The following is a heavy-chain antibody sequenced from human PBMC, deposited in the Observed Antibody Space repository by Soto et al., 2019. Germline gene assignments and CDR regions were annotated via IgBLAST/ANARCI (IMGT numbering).Heavy chain of an antibody. CDR3: ARVPIVVVPAAYWFDP. CDR2: TYYRSKWYN. V-gene: IGHV6-1*01. D-gene: IGHD2-2*01. Sequence: PSQTLSLTCAISGDSVSSNSAAWNWIRQSPSRGLEWLGRTYYRSKWYNDYAVSVKSRITINPDTSKNQFSLQLNSVTPEDTAVYYCARVPIVVVPAAYWFDPWGQGTLVTVSS. CDR1: GDSVSSNSAA. J-gene: IGHJ5*02.